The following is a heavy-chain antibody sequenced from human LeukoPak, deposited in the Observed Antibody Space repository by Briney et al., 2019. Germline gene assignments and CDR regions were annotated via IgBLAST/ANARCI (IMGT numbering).Heavy chain of an antibody. V-gene: IGHV4-28*01. D-gene: IGHD3-10*01. CDR2: IYYSGST. CDR1: GYSISSSNW. J-gene: IGHJ5*02. CDR3: ARRGSGRYNWFDP. Sequence: SDTLSLTCAVSGYSISSSNWWGWIRQPPGKGLGWIGYIYYSGSTYYNASLKSRVTLSVDTSKNQFSLKLNSVTAVDTAVYYCARRGSGRYNWFDPWGQGTLVTVSS.